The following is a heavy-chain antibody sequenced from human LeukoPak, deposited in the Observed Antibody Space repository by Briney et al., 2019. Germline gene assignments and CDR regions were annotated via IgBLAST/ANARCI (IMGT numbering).Heavy chain of an antibody. CDR2: ISGSGSTI. V-gene: IGHV3-48*03. CDR1: GFTFSNYE. CDR3: ASWGGGNGDY. D-gene: IGHD4-23*01. Sequence: GGSLRLSCAASGFTFSNYEMKWVRQAPGKGREWVSYISGSGSTIYCADSVRGRFTISKDNPKTSLFLQMNSLRAEVTSVYYCASWGGGNGDYWGQGTLVTVSS. J-gene: IGHJ4*02.